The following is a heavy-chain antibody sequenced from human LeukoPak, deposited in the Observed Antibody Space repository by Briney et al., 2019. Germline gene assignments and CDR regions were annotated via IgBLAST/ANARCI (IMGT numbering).Heavy chain of an antibody. Sequence: GGSLRLSYIGTGFTFSSDAMGWVRQAPGKGLEWVSGISGSGDSTYYADSVKGRFTISRDNSKNTLYLQMNSLRVEDTAVYYCAKDRGRMWVQVANWGQGTLVTVSS. CDR3: AKDRGRMWVQVAN. V-gene: IGHV3-23*01. CDR1: GFTFSSDA. CDR2: ISGSGDST. J-gene: IGHJ4*02. D-gene: IGHD2-15*01.